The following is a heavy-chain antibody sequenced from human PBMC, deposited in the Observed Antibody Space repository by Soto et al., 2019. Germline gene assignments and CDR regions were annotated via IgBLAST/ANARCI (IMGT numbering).Heavy chain of an antibody. CDR3: ARDLLYQQLGKNWFDP. Sequence: ASVKVSCKDSGGTFGTYSMFWVRQAPGQGLEWLGIINPSGGYTTYAQRFLGRVTMTTDTSTSTAYMELRSLRSDDTAVYYCARDLLYQQLGKNWFDPWGQGTLVTVSS. CDR2: INPSGGYT. D-gene: IGHD6-13*01. J-gene: IGHJ5*02. CDR1: GGTFGTYS. V-gene: IGHV1-18*01.